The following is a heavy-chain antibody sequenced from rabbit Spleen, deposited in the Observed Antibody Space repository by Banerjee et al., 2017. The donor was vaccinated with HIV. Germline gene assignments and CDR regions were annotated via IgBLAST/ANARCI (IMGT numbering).Heavy chain of an antibody. D-gene: IGHD8-1*01. J-gene: IGHJ6*01. V-gene: IGHV1S40*01. CDR1: GFSFSAGYY. CDR2: IAGSSTGFT. CDR3: ARDAGSSMSSYGMDF. Sequence: QQLEESGGGLVKPGASLTLTCTASGFSFSAGYYMCWVRQAPGKGLEWISCIAGSSTGFTYYARWATGRFTCSKTSSTTVTLQMTSLTAADTATYFCARDAGSSMSSYGMDFWGQGTLVTVS.